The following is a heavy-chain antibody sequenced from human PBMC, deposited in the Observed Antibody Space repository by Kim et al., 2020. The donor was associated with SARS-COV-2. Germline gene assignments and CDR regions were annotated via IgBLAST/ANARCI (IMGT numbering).Heavy chain of an antibody. J-gene: IGHJ4*02. D-gene: IGHD2-8*01. CDR3: AREVLSCTNGVCNQQKFDY. CDR2: IIPILGIA. V-gene: IGHV1-69*04. CDR1: GGTFSSYA. Sequence: SVKVSCKASGGTFSSYAISWVRQAPGQGLEWMGRIIPILGIANYAQKFQGRVTITADKSTSTAYMELSSLRSEDTAVYYCAREVLSCTNGVCNQQKFDYWGQGTLVTVSS.